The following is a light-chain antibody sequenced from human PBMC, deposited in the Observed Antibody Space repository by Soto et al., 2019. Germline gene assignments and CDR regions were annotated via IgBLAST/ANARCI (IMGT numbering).Light chain of an antibody. V-gene: IGKV3-11*01. Sequence: EIVLTQSPATLSLSPGERATLSCRASQSVSSYLAWYQQKPGQAPRLLIYDASNRATGIPARFSGSGSGTDFTLPISSLEPEDFPVYYCQQRSNWPLTFGGGTKVEIK. CDR3: QQRSNWPLT. J-gene: IGKJ4*01. CDR1: QSVSSY. CDR2: DAS.